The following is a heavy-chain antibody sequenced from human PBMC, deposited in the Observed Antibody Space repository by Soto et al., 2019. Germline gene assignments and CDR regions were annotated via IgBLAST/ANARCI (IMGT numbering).Heavy chain of an antibody. D-gene: IGHD6-19*01. Sequence: SQTLSLTCAISGDSVSSNSAAWNWIRQSPSRGLEWLGRTYYRSKWYNDYAVSVKSRITINPDTSKNQFSLQLNSVTPEDTAVYYCARNTHAVAGGGVYYYYYGMDVWGQGTTVTVSS. CDR1: GDSVSSNSAA. J-gene: IGHJ6*02. CDR2: TYYRSKWYN. V-gene: IGHV6-1*01. CDR3: ARNTHAVAGGGVYYYYYGMDV.